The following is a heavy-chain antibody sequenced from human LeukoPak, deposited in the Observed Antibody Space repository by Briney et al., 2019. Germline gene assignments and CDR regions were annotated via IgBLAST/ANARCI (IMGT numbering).Heavy chain of an antibody. CDR1: GFTFSIYA. D-gene: IGHD3/OR15-3a*01. CDR2: ISGSGGGT. Sequence: GGSLRLSCAASGFTFSIYAMTWVRQAPGKGLEWVSTISGSGGGTNYADSVKGRFTISRDNSKNTLFLQMNSLRAEDTAVYYCAKSWTGAYFSFDYWGQGTLLTVSS. J-gene: IGHJ4*02. CDR3: AKSWTGAYFSFDY. V-gene: IGHV3-23*01.